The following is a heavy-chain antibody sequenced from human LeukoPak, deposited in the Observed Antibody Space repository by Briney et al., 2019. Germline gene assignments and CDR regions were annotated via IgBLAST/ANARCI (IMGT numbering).Heavy chain of an antibody. Sequence: GGSLRLSCEASGVTFSSYAMSWVRQAPGKGLEWVSAISGTGGSTYYADSVRGRFTISRDNSKNTLYLQMNSLRAEDTAVYYCAKESAFRVGAIDYWGQGTLVTVSS. CDR1: GVTFSSYA. CDR2: ISGTGGST. CDR3: AKESAFRVGAIDY. D-gene: IGHD1-26*01. V-gene: IGHV3-23*01. J-gene: IGHJ4*02.